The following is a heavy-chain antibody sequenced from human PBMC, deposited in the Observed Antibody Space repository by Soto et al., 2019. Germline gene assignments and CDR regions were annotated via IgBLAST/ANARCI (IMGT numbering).Heavy chain of an antibody. CDR1: GGSISSYY. CDR3: ARAPGTLSYYYYGMDV. Sequence: SETLSLTCTVSGGSISSYYWSWIRQPPGKGLEWIGYIYYSGSTYYNPSLKSRVTISVDTSKNQFSLKLSSVTAADTAVYYCARAPGTLSYYYYGMDVWGQGTTVTVSS. J-gene: IGHJ6*02. CDR2: IYYSGST. V-gene: IGHV4-59*12. D-gene: IGHD3-10*01.